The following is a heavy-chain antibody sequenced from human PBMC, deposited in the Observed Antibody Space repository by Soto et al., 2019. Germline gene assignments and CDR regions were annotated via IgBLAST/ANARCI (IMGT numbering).Heavy chain of an antibody. J-gene: IGHJ4*02. D-gene: IGHD1-26*01. Sequence: EVQLVESGGGLVQPGGSLRLSCAASGFSFSDYWMHWVRQAPGKGLVWVSCIDTDGSTTTYADSVKGRFTIARDNVKNTLYLQMDSLRAEDTALYCCSRGGGFSGNYLGGQGTLVTVSS. CDR3: SRGGGFSGNYL. CDR1: GFSFSDYW. V-gene: IGHV3-74*01. CDR2: IDTDGSTT.